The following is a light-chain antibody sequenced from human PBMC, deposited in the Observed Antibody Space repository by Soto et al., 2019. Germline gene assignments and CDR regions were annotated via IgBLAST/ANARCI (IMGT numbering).Light chain of an antibody. J-gene: IGKJ5*01. Sequence: DIQMTQSPSSLSASVGDRVTITCRASQDISVYLAWYQQKPGKVPKLLIYSASTLQSGVPSRFSGSGSGTDFTLTISSLQPEXXXXXXXXXXNTAPLTFGQGTRLEIK. CDR3: XXXNTAPLT. CDR2: SAS. CDR1: QDISVY. V-gene: IGKV1-27*01.